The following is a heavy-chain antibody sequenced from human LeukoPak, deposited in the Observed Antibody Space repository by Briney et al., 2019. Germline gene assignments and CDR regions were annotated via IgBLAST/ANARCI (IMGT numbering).Heavy chain of an antibody. CDR1: GSTFSIYA. CDR3: AKDYSGGYLEPFDS. Sequence: GGSLRLSCAASGSTFSIYAMSWVRQAPGKGLEWVSAIGSSGGNTYYADSVKGRFTISRDNSKNTLCLQMNSLRVEDTAVYYCAKDYSGGYLEPFDSWGQGTLVTVSS. V-gene: IGHV3-23*01. CDR2: IGSSGGNT. D-gene: IGHD1-26*01. J-gene: IGHJ4*02.